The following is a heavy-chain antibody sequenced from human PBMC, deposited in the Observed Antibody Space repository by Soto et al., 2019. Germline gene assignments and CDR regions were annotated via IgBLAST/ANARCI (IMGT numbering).Heavy chain of an antibody. Sequence: QVQLVESVGGVVQPGRSLRLSCAASGVTFSSYGMHWVRQAPGKGLEWVAVIWYDGSNKYYADSVKGRFTISRDNSKNTLYLQMNSLRAEDTAVYYCARQRAAAGTAFDYWGQGTLVTVSS. CDR3: ARQRAAAGTAFDY. D-gene: IGHD6-13*01. CDR2: IWYDGSNK. CDR1: GVTFSSYG. V-gene: IGHV3-33*01. J-gene: IGHJ4*02.